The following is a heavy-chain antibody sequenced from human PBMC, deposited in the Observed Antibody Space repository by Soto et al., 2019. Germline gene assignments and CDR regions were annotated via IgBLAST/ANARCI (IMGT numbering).Heavy chain of an antibody. D-gene: IGHD3-3*01. V-gene: IGHV6-1*01. Sequence: PSQTLSLTCAISGDSVSSNSAAWNWIRQSPSRGLEWLGRTYYRSKWYNDYAVSVKSRITINPDTSKNQFSLQLNSVTPEDTAVYYCVRMGEIFGVVTRYYYYGMDVWGQGTTVTV. CDR3: VRMGEIFGVVTRYYYYGMDV. J-gene: IGHJ6*02. CDR1: GDSVSSNSAA. CDR2: TYYRSKWYN.